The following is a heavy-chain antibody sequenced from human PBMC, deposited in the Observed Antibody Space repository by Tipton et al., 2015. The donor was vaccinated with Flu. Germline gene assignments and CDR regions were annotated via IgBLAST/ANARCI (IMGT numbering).Heavy chain of an antibody. CDR2: IDHSGTT. D-gene: IGHD4-11*01. V-gene: IGHV4-34*01. J-gene: IGHJ5*02. CDR1: GGSFSGYY. CDR3: ARYPESNYHWFGP. Sequence: TLSLTCVVHGGSFSGYYWSWIRRSPGKGLEWIGEIDHSGTTNYSPSLKSRVTISRDTSKIQFSLNMGSVTAADTAVYYCARYPESNYHWFGPWGQGALVTVSS.